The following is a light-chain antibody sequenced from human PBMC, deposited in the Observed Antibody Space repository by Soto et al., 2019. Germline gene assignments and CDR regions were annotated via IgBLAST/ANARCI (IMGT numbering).Light chain of an antibody. V-gene: IGKV1-12*01. Sequence: DIQMTQSPSSLSASVGDRVTITCLASQDIDSWLAWYQQRPGEAPKLLIYAANSLQSGVPSRFSGSGSGTDFTLTISYLQPEDFATYYCQQTDSFPYTFGLGTRLEIK. CDR3: QQTDSFPYT. CDR2: AAN. CDR1: QDIDSW. J-gene: IGKJ5*01.